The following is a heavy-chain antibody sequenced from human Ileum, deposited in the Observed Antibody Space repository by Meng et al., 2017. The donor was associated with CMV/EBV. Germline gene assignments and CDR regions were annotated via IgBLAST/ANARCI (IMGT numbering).Heavy chain of an antibody. CDR1: GGSTTSSTYY. J-gene: IGHJ4*02. CDR2: VYYSGTT. D-gene: IGHD3-3*01. Sequence: QRQLQQSGPCLVKPSQTLSRTCTDYGGSTTSSTYYWGWIRQPPGKGLEWIGSVYYSGTTYYNPSLKSRVNVSIDTSKNRFSLKLSSATAADTAVYYCARNVGFYSSQIAYWGQGALVTVSS. V-gene: IGHV4-39*07. CDR3: ARNVGFYSSQIAY.